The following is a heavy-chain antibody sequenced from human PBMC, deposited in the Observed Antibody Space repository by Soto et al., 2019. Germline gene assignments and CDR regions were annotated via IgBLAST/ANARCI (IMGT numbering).Heavy chain of an antibody. J-gene: IGHJ6*02. V-gene: IGHV2-70*13. CDR2: IERDDDDK. Sequence: SCPTLLNPTETPTLTCPVSEVSLTRSGIWLSWIRQPPGKALEWLALIERDDDDKYYSTSLKTRLTSSKDTRKNQVVLTMANMDPADTGTYYCARSIRGPRRFNGMDVWGQGTTVTVSS. CDR1: EVSLTRSGIW. CDR3: ARSIRGPRRFNGMDV. D-gene: IGHD1-20*01.